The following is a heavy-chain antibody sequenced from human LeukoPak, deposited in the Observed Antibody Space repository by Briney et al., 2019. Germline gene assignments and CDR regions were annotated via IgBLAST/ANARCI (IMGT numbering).Heavy chain of an antibody. J-gene: IGHJ4*02. CDR2: ISSSSSYI. V-gene: IGHV3-21*01. Sequence: GGSLRLSCAASGFTFSSYSMNWVRQAPGKGLEWVSSISSSSSYIYYADSVKGRFTISRDNAKNSLYLQMNSLRAEDTAVYYCARDWDGYDNYFDYWGQGTLVTVSS. D-gene: IGHD5-12*01. CDR1: GFTFSSYS. CDR3: ARDWDGYDNYFDY.